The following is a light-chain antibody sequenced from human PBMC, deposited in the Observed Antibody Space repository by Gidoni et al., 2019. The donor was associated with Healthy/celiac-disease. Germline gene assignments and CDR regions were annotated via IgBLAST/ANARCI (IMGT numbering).Light chain of an antibody. J-gene: IGKJ1*01. CDR1: QSDSSN. CDR2: GAS. V-gene: IGKV3-15*01. Sequence: EIVMTQSPATLSVSPGESATLSCRASQSDSSNLAWYQQKPGQAPKLLIYGASTRATGIPARFSGSGSGTEFTLTISSLQSEDFAVYYCQQYNNWPRTFGQGTKVEIK. CDR3: QQYNNWPRT.